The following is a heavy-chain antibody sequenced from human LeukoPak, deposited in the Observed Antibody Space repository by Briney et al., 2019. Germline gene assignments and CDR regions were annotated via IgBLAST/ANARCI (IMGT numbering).Heavy chain of an antibody. CDR2: ISVYNGNT. J-gene: IGHJ4*02. CDR3: ASARSGSLQMPFDY. CDR1: GYTFASYG. Sequence: ASVKVSCKASGYTFASYGISWVRRAPGQGLEWMGWISVYNGNTNYAQKFQGRVTMTTDTSTSTAYMELRSLRSDDTAVYYCASARSGSLQMPFDYWGQGTLVTVSS. D-gene: IGHD1-26*01. V-gene: IGHV1-18*01.